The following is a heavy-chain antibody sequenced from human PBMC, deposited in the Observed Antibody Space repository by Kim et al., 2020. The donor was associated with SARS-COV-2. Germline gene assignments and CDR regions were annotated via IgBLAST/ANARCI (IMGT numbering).Heavy chain of an antibody. Sequence: GGSLRLSCAASGFTVSSNYMSWVRQAPGKGLEWVSVIYSGGSTYYADSVKGRFTISRDNSKNTLYLQMNSLRAEDTAVYYCARVRHDYGDYVFDYWGQGTLVTGST. D-gene: IGHD4-17*01. CDR1: GFTVSSNY. CDR3: ARVRHDYGDYVFDY. CDR2: IYSGGST. V-gene: IGHV3-53*01. J-gene: IGHJ4*02.